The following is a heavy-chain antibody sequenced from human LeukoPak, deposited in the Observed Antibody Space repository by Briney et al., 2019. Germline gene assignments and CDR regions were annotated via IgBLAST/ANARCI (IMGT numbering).Heavy chain of an antibody. J-gene: IGHJ4*02. D-gene: IGHD6-19*01. CDR2: ISSSSSYI. Sequence: GGSLRLSCAASGFTFSSYSMNWVRQAPGKGLEWVSSISSSSSYIYYADSVKGRFTISRDNAKNSLYLQMNSLRAEDTAVYYCAREDHSSGWDSFDYWGQGTLVTVSS. CDR3: AREDHSSGWDSFDY. CDR1: GFTFSSYS. V-gene: IGHV3-21*01.